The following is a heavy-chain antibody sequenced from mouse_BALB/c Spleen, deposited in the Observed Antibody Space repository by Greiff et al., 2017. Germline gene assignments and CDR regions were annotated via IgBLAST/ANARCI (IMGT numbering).Heavy chain of an antibody. D-gene: IGHD1-1*01. CDR2: ISDGGSYT. Sequence: VQLKESGGGLVKPGGSLKLSCAASGFTFSDYYMYWVRQTPEKRLEWVATISDGGSYTYYPDSVKGRFTISRDNAKNNLYLQMSSLKSEDTAMYYCARGDYGSSYFDYWGQGTTLTVSS. V-gene: IGHV5-4*02. J-gene: IGHJ2*01. CDR3: ARGDYGSSYFDY. CDR1: GFTFSDYY.